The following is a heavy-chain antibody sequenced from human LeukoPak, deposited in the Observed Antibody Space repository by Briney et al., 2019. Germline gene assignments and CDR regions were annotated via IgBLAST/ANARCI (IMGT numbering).Heavy chain of an antibody. D-gene: IGHD3-3*01. V-gene: IGHV3-21*01. J-gene: IGHJ4*02. CDR2: ISSSSSYI. CDR1: GFTFSSYS. Sequence: GGSLRLSCAASGFTFSSYSMNWVRQAPGKGLEWVSSISSSSSYIYYADSVKGRFTISTDNAKNSLYLQMNSLRAEDTAVYYCARDAYYDFWSGYPRYFDYWGQGALVTVSS. CDR3: ARDAYYDFWSGYPRYFDY.